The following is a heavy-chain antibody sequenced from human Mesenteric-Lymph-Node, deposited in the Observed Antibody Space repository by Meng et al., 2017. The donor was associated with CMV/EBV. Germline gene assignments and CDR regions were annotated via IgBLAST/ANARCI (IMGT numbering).Heavy chain of an antibody. J-gene: IGHJ4*02. D-gene: IGHD3-3*01. Sequence: GESLKISCAASGFTFSSYWMSWVRQAPGKGLEWVANIKQDGSEKYYVDSVKGRFTISRDNAKNSLYLQMNSLRAEDTAVYYCARAGGSGYYLAYYFDYWGQGTLVTVSS. CDR3: ARAGGSGYYLAYYFDY. CDR1: GFTFSSYW. V-gene: IGHV3-7*01. CDR2: IKQDGSEK.